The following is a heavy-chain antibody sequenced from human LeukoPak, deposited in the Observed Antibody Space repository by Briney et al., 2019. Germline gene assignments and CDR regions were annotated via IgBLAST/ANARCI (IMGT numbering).Heavy chain of an antibody. J-gene: IGHJ4*02. CDR3: ARDSDYYSSGWSPWDY. CDR1: GFTFDDYG. CDR2: INWNGDST. Sequence: RPGGSLRLPCAASGFTFDDYGMSWVRQAPGKGLEWVSGINWNGDSTGYADSVKGRFTISRDNAKNSLYLQMRSLRAEDTALYYCARDSDYYSSGWSPWDYWGQGTLVTVSS. D-gene: IGHD6-19*01. V-gene: IGHV3-20*04.